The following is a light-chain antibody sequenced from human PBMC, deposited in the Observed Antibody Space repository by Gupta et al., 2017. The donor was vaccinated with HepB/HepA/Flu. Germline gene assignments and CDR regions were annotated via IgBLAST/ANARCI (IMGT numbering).Light chain of an antibody. CDR3: QQSSSLPLT. V-gene: IGKV6-21*01. CDR1: QSIGSS. Sequence: VLTQSADFPSVTPKAKVTITCRASQSIGSSLHWYQQKPDQSPKLLIKYASQSVSGVPSRLSGSGSGTDFTLTINSLEVEDAATYYCQQSSSLPLTFGGGTKVEIK. J-gene: IGKJ4*01. CDR2: YAS.